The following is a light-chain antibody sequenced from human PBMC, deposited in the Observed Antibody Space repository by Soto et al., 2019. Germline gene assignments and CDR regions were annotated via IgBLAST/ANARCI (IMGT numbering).Light chain of an antibody. V-gene: IGLV2-8*01. J-gene: IGLJ1*01. CDR2: EVS. CDR3: SSYTGSNNLGHV. CDR1: SSDVGGYNY. Sequence: QSALTQPPSASGSPGQSVTISCTGTSSDVGGYNYVSWYQQHPGKAPKLMIYEVSKRPSGVPDRFSGSKSGNTASLTVSGLQAEDEADYYGSSYTGSNNLGHVFGTGTKVTVL.